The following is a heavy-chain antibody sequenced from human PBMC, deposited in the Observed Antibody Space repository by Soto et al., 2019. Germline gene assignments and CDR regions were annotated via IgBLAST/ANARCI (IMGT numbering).Heavy chain of an antibody. Sequence: EVQLVESGGGLVKPGGSLRLSCAASGFTFSNAWMNWVRQAPGKGLEWVGRIKSKTDGGTTDYAATVKGRFTITRDDSKNTLDLQINSQKTADAAVDYCTACPDYFYYYYGMDVWGQGTTVTVSS. CDR1: GFTFSNAW. J-gene: IGHJ6*02. CDR2: IKSKTDGGTT. V-gene: IGHV3-15*07. CDR3: TACPDYFYYYYGMDV.